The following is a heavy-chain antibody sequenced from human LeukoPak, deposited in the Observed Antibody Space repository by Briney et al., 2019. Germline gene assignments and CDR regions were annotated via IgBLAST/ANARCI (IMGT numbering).Heavy chain of an antibody. CDR2: IYYSGST. V-gene: IGHV4-59*01. CDR1: GGSFSGYY. CDR3: ARDSSFVAGTYFDY. Sequence: SETLSLTCAVYGGSFSGYYWSWIRQPPGKGLEWIGYIYYSGSTNYNPSLKSRVTISVDTSKNQFSLKLSSVTAADTAVYYCARDSSFVAGTYFDYWGQGTLVTVSS. J-gene: IGHJ4*02. D-gene: IGHD6-19*01.